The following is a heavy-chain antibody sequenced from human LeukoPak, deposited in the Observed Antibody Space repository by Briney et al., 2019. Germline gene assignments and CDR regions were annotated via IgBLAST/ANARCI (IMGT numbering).Heavy chain of an antibody. D-gene: IGHD6-13*01. CDR2: ISMSSTYI. CDR1: GFAFSSYT. V-gene: IGHV3-21*01. J-gene: IGHJ4*02. Sequence: PGGSLRLSCAASGFAFSSYTMNWVRQAPGKGLEWVSSISMSSTYIYYADSVKGRFTISRDNAKNSLYLQMNSLRVEDTAVYYCAREFRAAAGKSFDYWGQGTLVTVSS. CDR3: AREFRAAAGKSFDY.